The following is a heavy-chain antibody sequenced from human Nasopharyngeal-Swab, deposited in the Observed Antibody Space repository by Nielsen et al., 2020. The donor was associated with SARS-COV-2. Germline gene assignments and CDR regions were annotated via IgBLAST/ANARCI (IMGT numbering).Heavy chain of an antibody. CDR3: ARDLEAAASYYYFYMDV. V-gene: IGHV1-46*01. CDR2: INPSGGRT. J-gene: IGHJ6*03. Sequence: WVRQAPGQGLEWMGTINPSGGRTAYAQKFQGRVTMTRDTSTSTVYMELSSLRSDDTAVYYCARDLEAAASYYYFYMDVWGKGTTVTSP. D-gene: IGHD2-15*01.